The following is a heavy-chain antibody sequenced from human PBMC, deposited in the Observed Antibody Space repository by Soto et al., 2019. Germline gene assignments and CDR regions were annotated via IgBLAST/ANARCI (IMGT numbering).Heavy chain of an antibody. Sequence: PGGSLRLSCAASGFTFSSYSMHWVRQAPGKGLEWVSYISSNSSTIYYADSVKGRFTISRDNAKNSLYLQMNSLRDEDTAVYYCVTHGGVPAAMYRMGSYSYGMDVWGQGTMVTVSS. CDR3: VTHGGVPAAMYRMGSYSYGMDV. V-gene: IGHV3-48*02. J-gene: IGHJ6*02. D-gene: IGHD2-2*01. CDR2: ISSNSSTI. CDR1: GFTFSSYS.